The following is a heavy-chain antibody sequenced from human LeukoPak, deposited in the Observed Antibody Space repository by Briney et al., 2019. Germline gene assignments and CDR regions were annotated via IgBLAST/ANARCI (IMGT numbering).Heavy chain of an antibody. CDR1: GYTFTSYY. D-gene: IGHD3-22*01. CDR2: INPSGGST. V-gene: IGHV1-46*03. Sequence: GASVKVSCKAPGYTFTSYYIHWVRQAPGQGLEWMGIINPSGGSTSYAQKFQGRVTMTRDMSTSTVYMELSSLRSEDTAVYYCAVVVTRYYFDYWGQGTLVTVSS. J-gene: IGHJ4*02. CDR3: AVVVTRYYFDY.